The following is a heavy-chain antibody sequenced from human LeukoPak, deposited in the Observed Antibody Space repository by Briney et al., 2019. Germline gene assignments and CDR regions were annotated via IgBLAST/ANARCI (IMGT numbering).Heavy chain of an antibody. CDR3: ARDPPYGDYFIDY. CDR1: GFTFSSYS. CDR2: ISSSSNTI. J-gene: IGHJ4*02. Sequence: GGSLRLSCAASGFTFSSYSMNWVRQAPGKGLEWVSYISSSSNTIYYADSVKGRFTISRDNAKNSLYLQMNSLRAEDTAVYYCARDPPYGDYFIDYWGQGTLVTVSS. D-gene: IGHD4-17*01. V-gene: IGHV3-48*01.